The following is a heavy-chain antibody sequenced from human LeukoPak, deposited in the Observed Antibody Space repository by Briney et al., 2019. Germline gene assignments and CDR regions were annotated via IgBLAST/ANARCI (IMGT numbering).Heavy chain of an antibody. CDR3: ARGGYSYGFDY. D-gene: IGHD5-18*01. J-gene: IGHJ4*02. CDR1: GFTFSSYE. Sequence: PGGSLRLSCAASGFTFSSYEMNWVRQAPGKGLEWVSYISSSGSTIYYADSVKGRFTISKDNAKNSLYLQMNSLRAEDTAAYYCARGGYSYGFDYWGQGTLVTVSS. CDR2: ISSSGSTI. V-gene: IGHV3-48*03.